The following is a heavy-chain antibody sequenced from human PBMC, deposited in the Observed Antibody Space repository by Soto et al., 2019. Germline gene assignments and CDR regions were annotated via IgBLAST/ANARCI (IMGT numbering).Heavy chain of an antibody. D-gene: IGHD2-15*01. CDR3: AREWVVVYAFDI. J-gene: IGHJ3*02. CDR1: GFTFSSYA. V-gene: IGHV3-23*01. Sequence: GGSLRLSCAASGFTFSSYAMSWVRQAPGKGPEWVSAISGSGGSTYYADSVKGRFTISRDNSKNTLFLQMNSLRAEDTAVYYCAREWVVVYAFDIWGQGTMVTVSS. CDR2: ISGSGGST.